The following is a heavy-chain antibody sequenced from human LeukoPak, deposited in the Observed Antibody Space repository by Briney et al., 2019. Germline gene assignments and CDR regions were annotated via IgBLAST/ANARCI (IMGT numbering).Heavy chain of an antibody. Sequence: PSETLSLTCTVSGGSISSYYWSWIRQPPGKGLERIGYIYYSGSTNYNPSLKSRVTISVDTSKNQFSLKLSSVTAADTAVYYCARSPGEILTGYYQYFDYWGQGTLVTVSS. J-gene: IGHJ4*02. CDR1: GGSISSYY. V-gene: IGHV4-59*01. CDR2: IYYSGST. D-gene: IGHD3-9*01. CDR3: ARSPGEILTGYYQYFDY.